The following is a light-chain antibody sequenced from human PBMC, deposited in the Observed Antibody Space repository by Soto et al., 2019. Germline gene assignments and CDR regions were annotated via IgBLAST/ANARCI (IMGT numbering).Light chain of an antibody. J-gene: IGLJ2*01. CDR1: SSNIGAGYD. Sequence: QSVLTQPPSVSGAPGQRVTISCTGSSSNIGAGYDVHWYPQLPGTAPKLLIYGNSNRPSGVPDRFSGSKSGTSASLAITGLQAEDEADYYCQSYDSSRSGYVVFGGGTQLTVL. V-gene: IGLV1-40*01. CDR3: QSYDSSRSGYVV. CDR2: GNS.